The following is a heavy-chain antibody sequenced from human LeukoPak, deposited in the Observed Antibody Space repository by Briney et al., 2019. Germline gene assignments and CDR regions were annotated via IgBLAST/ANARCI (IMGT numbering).Heavy chain of an antibody. CDR2: IIPIFGTA. V-gene: IGHV1-69*13. CDR1: GGTFSNYA. J-gene: IGHJ4*02. Sequence: SVKVSCKTSGGTFSNYAISWVRQAPGQGLEYMGGIIPIFGTANYAQKFQVRVTITADESTSTAYMELSSLRSEDTAVYFCARGRFGLLWFGELERWGQGTLVTVSS. D-gene: IGHD3-10*01. CDR3: ARGRFGLLWFGELER.